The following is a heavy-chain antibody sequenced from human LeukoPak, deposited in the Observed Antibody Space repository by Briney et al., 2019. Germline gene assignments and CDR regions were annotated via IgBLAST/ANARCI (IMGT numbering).Heavy chain of an antibody. D-gene: IGHD7-27*01. CDR1: GFTFSSYE. Sequence: GGSLRLSCAASGFTFSSYEMNWDRQAPGKGLEWVSYISSSGSTIYYADSVKGRFTISRDNAKNSLYLQMNSLRAEDTAFYYCAGLGRNWFGPWVPGNLVNVS. J-gene: IGHJ5*02. CDR3: AGLGRNWFGP. CDR2: ISSSGSTI. V-gene: IGHV3-48*03.